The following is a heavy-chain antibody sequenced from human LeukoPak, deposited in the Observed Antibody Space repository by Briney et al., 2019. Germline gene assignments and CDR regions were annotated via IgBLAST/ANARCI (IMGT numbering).Heavy chain of an antibody. J-gene: IGHJ4*02. D-gene: IGHD6-6*01. Sequence: PSETLSLTCTVSGGSISSCYWSWIWQPPGKRLEWIGYIYYSGSSNYNPSLKSRVTISVDTSKNEFSLKLSSVTAADTAVYYCASSEYSSSSPDYWGQGTLVTVSS. CDR3: ASSEYSSSSPDY. V-gene: IGHV4-59*01. CDR2: IYYSGSS. CDR1: GGSISSCY.